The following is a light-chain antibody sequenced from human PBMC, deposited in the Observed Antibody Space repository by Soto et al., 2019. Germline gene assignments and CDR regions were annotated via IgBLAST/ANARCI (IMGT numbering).Light chain of an antibody. CDR1: SGHSSYA. CDR3: QTWGTGIQV. Sequence: QLVLTQSPSASASLGASVKLTCTLSSGHSSYAIAWHQQQPEKGPRYLMKLNSDGSHSEGDGIPDRFSGSSSGAERYLTISSLQSEDEADYHCQTWGTGIQVFGTGTKLTVL. V-gene: IGLV4-69*01. J-gene: IGLJ1*01. CDR2: LNSDGSH.